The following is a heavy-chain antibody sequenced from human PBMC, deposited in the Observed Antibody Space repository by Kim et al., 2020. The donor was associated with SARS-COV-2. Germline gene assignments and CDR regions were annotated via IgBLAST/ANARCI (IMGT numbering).Heavy chain of an antibody. V-gene: IGHV3-7*01. CDR3: TRHPLGYLDY. D-gene: IGHD3-16*01. Sequence: SERYYVDSVKGRLPISRDNAKKSMYLQLNSLRAEDTAVYYCTRHPLGYLDYWGQGTLVTVSS. J-gene: IGHJ4*02. CDR2: SER.